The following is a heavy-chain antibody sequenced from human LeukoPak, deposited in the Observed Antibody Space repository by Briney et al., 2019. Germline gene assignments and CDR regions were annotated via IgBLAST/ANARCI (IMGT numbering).Heavy chain of an antibody. D-gene: IGHD4-11*01. Sequence: SVKVSCKASGGTFSSYAISWVRQAPGQGLELKGGIIPIFGTANYAQKFQGRVTITTDESTSTAYMELSSLRSEDTAVYYCARNGDGVDYSNSYDAFDIWGQGTMVTVSS. J-gene: IGHJ3*02. CDR3: ARNGDGVDYSNSYDAFDI. CDR2: IIPIFGTA. V-gene: IGHV1-69*05. CDR1: GGTFSSYA.